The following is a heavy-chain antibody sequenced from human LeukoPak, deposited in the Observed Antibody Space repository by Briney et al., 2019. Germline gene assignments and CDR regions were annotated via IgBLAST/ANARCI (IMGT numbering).Heavy chain of an antibody. CDR1: GYTFTSYA. J-gene: IGHJ4*02. V-gene: IGHV1-3*01. CDR3: ARATAEWLVFDFDY. D-gene: IGHD6-19*01. CDR2: INAGNGNT. Sequence: GASVKVSCKASGYTFTSYAMRWVRQAPGQRLEWMGWINAGNGNTKYSQKFQGRVTITRDTSASTAYMELSSLRSEDTAVYYCARATAEWLVFDFDYWGQGTLVTVSS.